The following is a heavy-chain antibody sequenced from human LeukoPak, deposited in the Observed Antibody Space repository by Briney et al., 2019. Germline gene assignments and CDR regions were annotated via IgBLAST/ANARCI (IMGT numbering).Heavy chain of an antibody. D-gene: IGHD6-19*01. CDR2: ISWNSGSI. J-gene: IGHJ4*02. Sequence: PGGSLRLSCAASGFTFDDYAMHWVRQAPGKGLEWVSGISWNSGSIGYADSVKGRFTISRDNAKNSLYLQMNSLRAEDTALYYCAKDDKYSSGLDYRGQGTLVTVSS. CDR1: GFTFDDYA. CDR3: AKDDKYSSGLDY. V-gene: IGHV3-9*01.